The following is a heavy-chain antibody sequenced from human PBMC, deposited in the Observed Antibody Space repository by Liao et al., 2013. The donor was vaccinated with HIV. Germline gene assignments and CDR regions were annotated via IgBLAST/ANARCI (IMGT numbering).Heavy chain of an antibody. CDR1: GGSFSGYY. CDR2: INHSGST. Sequence: QVQLQQWGAGLLKPSETLSLTCAVYGGSFSGYYWSWIRQPPGKGLEWIGEINHSGSTNYNPSLKSRVTISVDTSKNQFSLKLSSVTAADTAVYYCARERRLLLILATDAFDIWGQGTMVTVSS. J-gene: IGHJ3*02. CDR3: ARERRLLLILATDAFDI. D-gene: IGHD2-15*01. V-gene: IGHV4-34*01.